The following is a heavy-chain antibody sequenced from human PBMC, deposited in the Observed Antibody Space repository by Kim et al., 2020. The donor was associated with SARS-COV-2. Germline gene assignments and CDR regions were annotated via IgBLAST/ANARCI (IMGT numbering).Heavy chain of an antibody. D-gene: IGHD1-1*01. CDR3: TRTRSETVFDI. CDR2: T. V-gene: IGHV3-74*01. Sequence: TTDADSGKGRFTISRDSAKNTLYLEMNSLRGEDTAVYYCTRTRSETVFDIWGQGTVVTVSS. J-gene: IGHJ3*02.